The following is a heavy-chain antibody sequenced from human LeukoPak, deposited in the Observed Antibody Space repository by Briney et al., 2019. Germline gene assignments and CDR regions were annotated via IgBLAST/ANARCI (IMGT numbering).Heavy chain of an antibody. CDR1: GYTFTSYG. D-gene: IGHD3-10*01. CDR3: ARDKEHVLLWFGELYGAFDI. Sequence: ASVKVSCKASGYTFTSYGISWVRQAPGQGLEWMGWISAYNGNTNYAQKLQGRVTMTTDTSTSTAYMELSRLRSDDTAVYYCARDKEHVLLWFGELYGAFDIWGQGTMVTVSS. V-gene: IGHV1-18*01. J-gene: IGHJ3*02. CDR2: ISAYNGNT.